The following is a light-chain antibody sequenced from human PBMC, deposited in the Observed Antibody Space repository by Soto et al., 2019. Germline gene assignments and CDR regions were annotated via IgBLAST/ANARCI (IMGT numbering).Light chain of an antibody. CDR1: KLGDKY. CDR3: QAWDSSTAV. J-gene: IGLJ2*01. V-gene: IGLV3-1*01. CDR2: QDS. Sequence: SYELTQPPSLSVSPGQTASITCSGDKLGDKYASWYQQKPGQSPVLVIYQDSNRPSGIPERFSGSNSGNTATLTISATQAMDEADYYCQAWDSSTAVFGGGTKLTV.